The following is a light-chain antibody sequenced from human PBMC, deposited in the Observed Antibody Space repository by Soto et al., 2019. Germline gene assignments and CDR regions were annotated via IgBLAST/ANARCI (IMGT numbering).Light chain of an antibody. CDR1: QTISSW. CDR2: KAY. Sequence: DIQMTQSPSTLSGSVGDRVTITCRASQTISSWLAWYQQKPGKAPKLLIYKAYTLKSGVPSRFSGSGSGTEFTLTISSLQPDDFATYYCQHYNNYSEAFGQGTKVELK. CDR3: QHYNNYSEA. J-gene: IGKJ1*01. V-gene: IGKV1-5*03.